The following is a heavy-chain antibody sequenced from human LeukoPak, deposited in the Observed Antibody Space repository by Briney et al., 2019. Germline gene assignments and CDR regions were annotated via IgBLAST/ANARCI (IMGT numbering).Heavy chain of an antibody. CDR3: AKGWVATNRFEH. CDR1: GFIFSSYA. D-gene: IGHD5-12*01. CDR2: ISGSGGCT. J-gene: IGHJ4*02. Sequence: GGSLRLSCAASGFIFSSYALSWVRQAPGKGLEWVSVISGSGGCTYYGNSVKGRFTISRDNSKNTLYLQMNSLRAEYTAVYYCAKGWVATNRFEHWGQGTLVNASS. V-gene: IGHV3-23*01.